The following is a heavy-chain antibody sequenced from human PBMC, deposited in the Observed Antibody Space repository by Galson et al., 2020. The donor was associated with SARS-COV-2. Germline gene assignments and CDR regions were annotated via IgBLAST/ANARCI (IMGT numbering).Heavy chain of an antibody. V-gene: IGHV3-30*04. D-gene: IGHD3-22*01. CDR3: ARDSVPSPTYYYDSSGYHYFDY. Sequence: GGSLRLSCAASGFTFSSYAMHWVRQAPGKGLEWVAVISYDGSNKYYADSVKGRFTISRDNSKNTLYLQMNSLRAEDTAVYYCARDSVPSPTYYYDSSGYHYFDYWGQGTLVTVSS. CDR2: ISYDGSNK. CDR1: GFTFSSYA. J-gene: IGHJ4*02.